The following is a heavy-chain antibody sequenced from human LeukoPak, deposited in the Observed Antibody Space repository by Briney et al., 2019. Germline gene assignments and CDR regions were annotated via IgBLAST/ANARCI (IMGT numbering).Heavy chain of an antibody. D-gene: IGHD5-24*01. J-gene: IGHJ4*02. CDR1: GFTFDDYA. V-gene: IGHV3-9*01. CDR2: ISWNSGSI. Sequence: PGGSLRLSCAASGFTFDDYAMHWVRQAPGKGLEWVSGISWNSGSIGYADSVKGRFTISRDNSKNTLYLQMNSLRAEDTAVYYCANPFRDGYPLSPIDYWGQGTLVTVSS. CDR3: ANPFRDGYPLSPIDY.